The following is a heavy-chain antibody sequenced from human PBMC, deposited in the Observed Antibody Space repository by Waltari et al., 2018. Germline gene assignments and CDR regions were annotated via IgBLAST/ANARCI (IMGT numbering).Heavy chain of an antibody. CDR2: IYHSGST. V-gene: IGHV4-38-2*01. D-gene: IGHD3-3*01. Sequence: QVQLQESGPGLVKPSETLSLTCAVSGYSISSGSYWGWIRQPPGKGLEWIGSIYHSGSTYYNPSLKSRVTISVDTSKNQFSLKLSSVTAADTAVYYCARAHPTIWAGAWFDPWGQGTLVTVSS. CDR1: GYSISSGSY. J-gene: IGHJ5*02. CDR3: ARAHPTIWAGAWFDP.